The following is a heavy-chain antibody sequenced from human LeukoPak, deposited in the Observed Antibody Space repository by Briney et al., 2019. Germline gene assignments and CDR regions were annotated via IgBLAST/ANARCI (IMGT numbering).Heavy chain of an antibody. CDR1: GFTFSSYG. D-gene: IGHD3-16*01. Sequence: GGSLRLSCAASGFTFSSYGMHWVRQAPGKGLERVAFIRYDESNKYYADSVKGRFTISIDNSKNTLYLQMNSLRAEDTAVYYCAKDFRPLGIGPNAFDYWGQGTLVTVSS. J-gene: IGHJ4*02. V-gene: IGHV3-30*02. CDR3: AKDFRPLGIGPNAFDY. CDR2: IRYDESNK.